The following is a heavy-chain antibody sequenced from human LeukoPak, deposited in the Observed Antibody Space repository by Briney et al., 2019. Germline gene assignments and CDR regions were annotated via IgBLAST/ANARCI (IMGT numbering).Heavy chain of an antibody. V-gene: IGHV3-30-3*01. CDR1: GFTFSSYA. J-gene: IGHJ6*02. Sequence: GGSLRLSCAASGFTFSSYAMHWVRQAPGKGLEWVAVISYDGSNKYYADSVKGRFTISRDNSKNTLYLQMNSLRAEDTAVYYCAREKLKYYYGSGSYYNKNYYGMDVWGQGTTVTVSS. CDR2: ISYDGSNK. CDR3: AREKLKYYYGSGSYYNKNYYGMDV. D-gene: IGHD3-10*01.